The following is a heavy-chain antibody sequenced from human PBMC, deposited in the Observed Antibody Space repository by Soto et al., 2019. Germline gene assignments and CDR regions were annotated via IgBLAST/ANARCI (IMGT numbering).Heavy chain of an antibody. V-gene: IGHV1-8*01. CDR3: ARLGYCSGGSCYARRRYWFDP. J-gene: IGHJ5*02. D-gene: IGHD2-15*01. Sequence: GASVKVSCKASGCTFTSYDINWVRQATGQGLEWMGWMNPNSGNTGYAQKFQGRVTMTRNTSISTAYMELSSLRSEDTAVYYCARLGYCSGGSCYARRRYWFDPWGQGTLVTVS. CDR2: MNPNSGNT. CDR1: GCTFTSYD.